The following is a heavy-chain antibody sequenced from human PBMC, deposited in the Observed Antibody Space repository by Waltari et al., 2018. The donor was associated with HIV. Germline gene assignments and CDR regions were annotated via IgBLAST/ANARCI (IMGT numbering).Heavy chain of an antibody. Sequence: QVQLVESGGGVVQPGRSLRLSCAASGFTFSSYAMHWVRQAPGKWLEWVSVIWYDGRNTYYADSVKCRFTISRDNSKNTLYLQMSSLRAEDTAMYYCAKNPLSGEGYFDYWGQGTLVTVSS. D-gene: IGHD2-15*01. V-gene: IGHV3-30*18. CDR2: IWYDGRNT. J-gene: IGHJ4*02. CDR3: AKNPLSGEGYFDY. CDR1: GFTFSSYA.